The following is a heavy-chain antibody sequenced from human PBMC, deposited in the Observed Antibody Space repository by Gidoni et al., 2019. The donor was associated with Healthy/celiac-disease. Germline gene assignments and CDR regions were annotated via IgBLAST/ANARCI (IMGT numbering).Heavy chain of an antibody. CDR2: ISAYNGNT. J-gene: IGHJ6*02. V-gene: IGHV1-18*01. Sequence: QVQLVQSGAEVQQPGASVKVSCKASGYTFTSYGISWFRQAPGQGLEWMGWISAYNGNTNYAQKLQGRVTMTTDTSTSTAYMELRSLRSDDTAVYYCARVSSSWLHYYYYGMDVWGQGTTVTVSS. CDR1: GYTFTSYG. D-gene: IGHD6-13*01. CDR3: ARVSSSWLHYYYYGMDV.